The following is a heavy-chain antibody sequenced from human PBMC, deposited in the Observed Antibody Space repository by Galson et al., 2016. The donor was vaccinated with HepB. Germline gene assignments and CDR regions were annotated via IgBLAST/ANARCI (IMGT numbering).Heavy chain of an antibody. CDR1: GFTFSDYY. V-gene: IGHV3-30*03. Sequence: SLRLSCAASGFTFSDYYMSWVRQPPGKGLEWVAVISSDGSNNYYVDSVKGRFTISRDNSRNTLYLQMNSLRAEDTAVYYCARDYRYSSGWSTYYYVMDVWGQGTTVTVSS. CDR2: ISSDGSNN. D-gene: IGHD6-19*01. J-gene: IGHJ6*02. CDR3: ARDYRYSSGWSTYYYVMDV.